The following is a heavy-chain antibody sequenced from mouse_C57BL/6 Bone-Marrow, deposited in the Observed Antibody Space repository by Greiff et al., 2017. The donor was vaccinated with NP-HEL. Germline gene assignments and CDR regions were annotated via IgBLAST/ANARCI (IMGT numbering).Heavy chain of an antibody. V-gene: IGHV1-55*01. CDR1: GYTFTSYW. J-gene: IGHJ1*03. D-gene: IGHD1-1*01. CDR3: ARDRDYGSSYYWYFDV. Sequence: QVQLKQSGAELVKPGASVKMSCKASGYTFTSYWITWVKQRPGQGLEWIGDIYPGSGSTNYNEKFKSKATLTVDTSSSTAYMQLSSLTSEYSAVYYCARDRDYGSSYYWYFDVWGTGTTVTVSS. CDR2: IYPGSGST.